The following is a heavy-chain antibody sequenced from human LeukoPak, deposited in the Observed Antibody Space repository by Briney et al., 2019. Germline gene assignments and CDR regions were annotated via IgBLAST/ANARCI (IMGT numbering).Heavy chain of an antibody. CDR3: ARYYYDSSGYLGMDV. D-gene: IGHD3-22*01. CDR2: IYPGDSDT. CDR1: GYSFTSYW. Sequence: GESLKISCKGSGYSFTSYWIGWVRQMPGKGLEWMGIIYPGDSDTRYSPSFQGQVTISADKSTSTAYLQWSSLKASDTAMYYCARYYYDSSGYLGMDVWGQGTTVTVSS. J-gene: IGHJ6*02. V-gene: IGHV5-51*01.